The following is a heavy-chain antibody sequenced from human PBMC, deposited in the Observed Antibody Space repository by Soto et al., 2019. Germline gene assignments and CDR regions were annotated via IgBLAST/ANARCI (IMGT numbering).Heavy chain of an antibody. V-gene: IGHV4-31*03. CDR3: ARSGYYYDSSGYYQLDY. J-gene: IGHJ4*02. CDR2: IYYSGST. CDR1: GGNLSSGGCF. D-gene: IGHD3-22*01. Sequence: SETLSPTCTVSGGNLSSGGCFSILIRQHPGEGLEWIGYIYYSGSTYYNPSLKSRGTISVDTSKNQFSLKLSSVTAADTAVYYCARSGYYYDSSGYYQLDYWGQGTLVTVSS.